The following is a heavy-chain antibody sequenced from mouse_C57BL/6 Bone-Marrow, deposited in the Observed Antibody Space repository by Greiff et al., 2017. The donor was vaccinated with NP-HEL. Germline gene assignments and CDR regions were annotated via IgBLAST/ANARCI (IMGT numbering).Heavy chain of an antibody. D-gene: IGHD2-3*01. CDR3: ARENDGYYNY. Sequence: QVQLQQSGPELVKPGASVKISCKASGYAFSSSWMNWVKQRPGKGLEWIGRIYPGDGDTNYNGKFKGKATLTADKSSSTAYVQLSSLTSEDSAVYFCARENDGYYNYWGQGTTLTVSS. J-gene: IGHJ2*01. V-gene: IGHV1-82*01. CDR1: GYAFSSSW. CDR2: IYPGDGDT.